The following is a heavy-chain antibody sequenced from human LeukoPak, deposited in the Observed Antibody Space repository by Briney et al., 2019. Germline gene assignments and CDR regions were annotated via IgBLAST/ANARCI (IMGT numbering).Heavy chain of an antibody. CDR2: IRYDGSNK. CDR1: GFTFSSYG. D-gene: IGHD5-24*01. J-gene: IGHJ4*02. CDR3: ARSGRRDGYNYGY. V-gene: IGHV3-30*02. Sequence: GGSLRLSCAASGFTFSSYGMHWVRQAPGKGLEWVAFIRYDGSNKYYADSVKGRFTISRDNSKNTLYLRMNSLRAEDTAVYYCARSGRRDGYNYGYWGQGTLVTVSS.